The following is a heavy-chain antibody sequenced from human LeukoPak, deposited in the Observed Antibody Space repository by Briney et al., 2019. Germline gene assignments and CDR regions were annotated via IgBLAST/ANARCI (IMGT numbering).Heavy chain of an antibody. Sequence: GGSLRLSCAASGFTFSSYAMHWVRQAPGKGLEWVAVISYDGSNKYYADSVKGRFTISRDNSKNTLYLQMNSLRAEDTAVYYCAKGGSNSLFDYWGQGTLVTVSS. CDR2: ISYDGSNK. D-gene: IGHD2/OR15-2a*01. J-gene: IGHJ4*02. CDR3: AKGGSNSLFDY. CDR1: GFTFSSYA. V-gene: IGHV3-30*04.